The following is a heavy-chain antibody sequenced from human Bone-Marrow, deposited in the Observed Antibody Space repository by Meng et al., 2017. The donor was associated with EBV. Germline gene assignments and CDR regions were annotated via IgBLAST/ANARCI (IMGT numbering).Heavy chain of an antibody. D-gene: IGHD3-3*01. J-gene: IGHJ4*02. CDR1: GYTFSGYY. CDR3: ARDLTNDYFDY. Sequence: QGQRVQSGAEVKKPGASVKVSCKASGYTFSGYYMHWVRQAPGQGLEWMGRINPNSGGTNYAQKFQGRVTMSRDTSISTAYMELSRLRSDDTALYYCARDLTNDYFDYWGQGTLVTVSS. V-gene: IGHV1-2*06. CDR2: INPNSGGT.